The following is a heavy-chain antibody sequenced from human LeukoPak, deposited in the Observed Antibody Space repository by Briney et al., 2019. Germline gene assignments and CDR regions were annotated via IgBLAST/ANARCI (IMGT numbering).Heavy chain of an antibody. V-gene: IGHV3-74*01. D-gene: IGHD4-23*01. CDR1: GFTFSNYW. CDR2: IDTDGSST. J-gene: IGHJ4*02. CDR3: VRDLYVGKGDY. Sequence: GGSLRLSCAASGFTFSNYWMHWVRQAPGKGLVWVSRIDTDGSSTNYAASVKGRFTISRDNAKNTLYMQMNSLRAEDTAVYYCVRDLYVGKGDYRGQGTLVTVSS.